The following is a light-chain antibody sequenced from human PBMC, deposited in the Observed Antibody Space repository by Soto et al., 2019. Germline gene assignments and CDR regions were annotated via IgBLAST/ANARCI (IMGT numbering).Light chain of an antibody. J-gene: IGKJ1*01. CDR1: QSVLKSSNNQNY. V-gene: IGKV4-1*01. CDR2: WAF. Sequence: DIVMSQSPDSLAVSLGERATINCKSSQSVLKSSNNQNYLAWYQQKPGQSPKLLIYWAFNRDSGVPDRFSGSGSGTDFTLTISSLQAEDVAVYYSQQYYSGRWTFGQGTKVEIK. CDR3: QQYYSGRWT.